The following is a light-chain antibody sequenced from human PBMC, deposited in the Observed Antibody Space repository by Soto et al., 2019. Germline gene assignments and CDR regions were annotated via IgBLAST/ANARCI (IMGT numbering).Light chain of an antibody. J-gene: IGLJ3*02. Sequence: QSVLTQPPSVSGSPGQSVTISCTGNSSNLGAVYDVHWYQQLPGAAPKLVIFGNRNRPSGVPERFSGSKSGTSASLAITGLQTEDEADYYCKAYDYSLTASVFGGGTKVTVL. CDR2: GNR. CDR3: KAYDYSLTASV. CDR1: SSNLGAVYD. V-gene: IGLV1-40*01.